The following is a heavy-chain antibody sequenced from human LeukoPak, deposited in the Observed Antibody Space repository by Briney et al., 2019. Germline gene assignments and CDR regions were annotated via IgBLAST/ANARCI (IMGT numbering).Heavy chain of an antibody. CDR1: GGSISSYY. D-gene: IGHD6-13*01. CDR2: IYYSGST. J-gene: IGHJ4*02. Sequence: SETLSLTCTVSGGSISSYYWSWIRQPPGKGLEWIGYIYYSGSTNYNPSLKSRVTISVDTSKNQLSLKLSSVTAADTAVYYCARQSPYSSSFSDYWGQGTLVTVSS. V-gene: IGHV4-59*08. CDR3: ARQSPYSSSFSDY.